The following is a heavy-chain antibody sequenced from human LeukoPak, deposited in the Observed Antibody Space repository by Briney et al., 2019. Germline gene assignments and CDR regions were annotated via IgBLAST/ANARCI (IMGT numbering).Heavy chain of an antibody. Sequence: ASVKVSCKASGYTFTGYYMHWVRQAPGQGLEWMGRINPNSGGTNYAQKFQGRVTMTRDTSISTAYMEVIILRSGDTAVYYCARESTFRYYYYMDVWGKGTTVTVSS. V-gene: IGHV1-2*06. J-gene: IGHJ6*03. CDR2: INPNSGGT. CDR1: GYTFTGYY. CDR3: ARESTFRYYYYMDV. D-gene: IGHD3-16*01.